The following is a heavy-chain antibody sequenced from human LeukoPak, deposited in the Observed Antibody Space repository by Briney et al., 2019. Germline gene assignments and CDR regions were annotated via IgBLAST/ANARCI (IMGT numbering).Heavy chain of an antibody. J-gene: IGHJ4*02. CDR2: IYYSGST. D-gene: IGHD4-17*01. CDR1: GGPISSSSYH. V-gene: IGHV4-39*01. Sequence: SDTLSLTCTVSGGPISSSSYHWRGIRQPPGKGLEWFGCIYYSGSTDYNPSLTSRVTISVDTSNIQFSLKLSSVTAADTAVYYCARIMTTVTTLVVGLDYWGQGTLVTVSS. CDR3: ARIMTTVTTLVVGLDY.